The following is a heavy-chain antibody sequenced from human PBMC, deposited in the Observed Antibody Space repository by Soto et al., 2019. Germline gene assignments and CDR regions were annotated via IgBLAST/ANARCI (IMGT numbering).Heavy chain of an antibody. Sequence: QITLKESGPTVVKPTQTLTLTCTLSGLSLTTSGVGVGWIRQPPGEALEWLALIYWDEQKRYSPSLRSRPTITRDTAKNHVVPTMTNMDPVDTATYYCAHRQTAVAGAFDFCGQGTLVSVSS. J-gene: IGHJ4*02. CDR2: IYWDEQK. CDR3: AHRQTAVAGAFDF. D-gene: IGHD6-19*01. CDR1: GLSLTTSGVG. V-gene: IGHV2-5*02.